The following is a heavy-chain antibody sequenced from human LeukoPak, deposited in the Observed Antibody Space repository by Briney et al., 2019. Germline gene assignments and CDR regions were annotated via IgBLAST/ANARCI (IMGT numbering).Heavy chain of an antibody. CDR1: GGSISSGGYS. V-gene: IGHV4-30-2*01. J-gene: IGHJ3*02. CDR3: ARSVSAVTNSDDALDI. CDR2: IYHSGST. Sequence: SQTLSLTCAVSGGSISSGGYSWSWIRQPPGKGLEWIGYIYHSGSTYYNPSLKSRVTISVDRSKNQFSLKLSSVTAADTAVYYCARSVSAVTNSDDALDIWGQGTMVTVSS. D-gene: IGHD4-17*01.